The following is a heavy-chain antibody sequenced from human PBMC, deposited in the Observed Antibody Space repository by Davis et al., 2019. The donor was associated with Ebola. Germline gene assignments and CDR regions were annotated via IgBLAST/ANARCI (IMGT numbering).Heavy chain of an antibody. CDR3: ARNAHYYDSSGYYYYFDY. V-gene: IGHV2-26*01. CDR2: IFSNDEK. D-gene: IGHD3-22*01. J-gene: IGHJ4*02. Sequence: SGPTLVKPPETLTLTCTVSGFSLSNARMGVSWTRQPPVKALEWLAHIFSNDEKSYSTSLKSRLTISKDTSTSQVVLTMTNMDPVDTATYYCARNAHYYDSSGYYYYFDYWAREPWSPSPQ. CDR1: GFSLSNARMG.